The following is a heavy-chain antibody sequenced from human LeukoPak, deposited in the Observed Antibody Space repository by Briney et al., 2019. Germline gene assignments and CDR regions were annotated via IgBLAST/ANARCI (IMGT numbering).Heavy chain of an antibody. V-gene: IGHV3-30*03. CDR2: ISYDGSNN. CDR3: ARDRLDYGSGSYYNPRSYYYYMDV. J-gene: IGHJ6*03. CDR1: GLTFSNYG. D-gene: IGHD3-10*01. Sequence: GGSLRLSCAASGLTFSNYGMHWVRQAPGKGLEWVATISYDGSNNYYADSVKGRFTISRDNSKNTLYLQMNSLRSEDTAVYYCARDRLDYGSGSYYNPRSYYYYMDVWGKGTTVTISS.